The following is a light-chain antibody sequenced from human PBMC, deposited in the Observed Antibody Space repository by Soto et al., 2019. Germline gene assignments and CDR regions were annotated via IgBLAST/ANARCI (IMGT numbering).Light chain of an antibody. CDR2: AAS. CDR1: QGIRNY. Sequence: DIQMTQSPSSLSASVRDRVTITCRASQGIRNYLAWYQKKPGKVPKLLIYAASTLQSGVTSRFSGSGSGTYFTLTISSLQPEDVATYYCQKYDSSAWTFGQGTKVEIK. V-gene: IGKV1-27*01. CDR3: QKYDSSAWT. J-gene: IGKJ1*01.